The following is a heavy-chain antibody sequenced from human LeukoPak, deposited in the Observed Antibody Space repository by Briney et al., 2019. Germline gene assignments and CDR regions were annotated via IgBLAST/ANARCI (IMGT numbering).Heavy chain of an antibody. Sequence: SETLSLTCTVSGDSISSGNYYWTWIRQPAGKGLEWIGRIYTSGDTNYNLSLKSQVTISMDTSKNQFSLNLNSVTAADTAVYYCARDRAGDSFDIWGQGTMVTVSS. CDR3: ARDRAGDSFDI. V-gene: IGHV4-61*02. CDR1: GDSISSGNYY. J-gene: IGHJ3*02. CDR2: IYTSGDT. D-gene: IGHD7-27*01.